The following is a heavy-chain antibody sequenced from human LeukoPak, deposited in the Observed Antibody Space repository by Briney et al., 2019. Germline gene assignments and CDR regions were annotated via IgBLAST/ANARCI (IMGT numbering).Heavy chain of an antibody. D-gene: IGHD6-13*01. V-gene: IGHV3-64*01. J-gene: IGHJ6*02. CDR2: ISSNGGST. CDR3: ARSDSSSWYPGYYYYYYGMDV. Sequence: PGGSLRLSCEASGFTFSSYAMHWVRQAPGKGLEYVSAISSNGGSTYYANSVKGRFTISRDNSKNTLYLQMGSLRAEDMAVYYCARSDSSSWYPGYYYYYYGMDVWGQGTTVTVSS. CDR1: GFTFSSYA.